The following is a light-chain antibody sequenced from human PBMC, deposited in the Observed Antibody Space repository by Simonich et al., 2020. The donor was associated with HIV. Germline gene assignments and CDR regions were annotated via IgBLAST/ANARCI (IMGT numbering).Light chain of an antibody. Sequence: EIVLTQSPATLSVSPGERATLSCRASQSFTSSYLAWYQQKPGQAPRLLIYGASSRATGIPDRFSGSGSGTDFTLTISRLEPEDFAVYYCQQYGSSHPWTFGQGTKVEIK. V-gene: IGKV3-20*01. CDR3: QQYGSSHPWT. J-gene: IGKJ1*01. CDR1: QSFTSSY. CDR2: GAS.